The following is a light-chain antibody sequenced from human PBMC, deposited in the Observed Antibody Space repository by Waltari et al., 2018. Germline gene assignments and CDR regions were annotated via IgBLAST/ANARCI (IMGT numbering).Light chain of an antibody. CDR1: SSNIGSNS. CDR2: RDR. CDR3: ATWDVGLSAWM. J-gene: IGLJ3*02. V-gene: IGLV1-47*01. Sequence: QSVLTQPPSASGTPGQRVTMSCSGNSSNIGSNSVVLYQHLPGTAPKLLIYRDRLRPSGVPDRVSGSRSGNSASLAISGLRSDDEADYYCATWDVGLSAWMFGGGTKLTVL.